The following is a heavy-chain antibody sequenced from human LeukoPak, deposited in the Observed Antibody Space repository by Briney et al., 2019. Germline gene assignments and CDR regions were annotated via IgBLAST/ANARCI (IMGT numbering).Heavy chain of an antibody. CDR1: GYSISSGYY. CDR2: IYHSGST. J-gene: IGHJ4*02. V-gene: IGHV4-38-2*02. D-gene: IGHD6-19*01. Sequence: PSETLSLTCTVSGYSISSGYYWGWIRQPPGKGLEWIGSIYHSGSTYYNPSLKSQVTMSVDTSKNQFSLKLSSVTAADTAVYYCARDQTYSSGWYDYWGQGTLVTVSS. CDR3: ARDQTYSSGWYDY.